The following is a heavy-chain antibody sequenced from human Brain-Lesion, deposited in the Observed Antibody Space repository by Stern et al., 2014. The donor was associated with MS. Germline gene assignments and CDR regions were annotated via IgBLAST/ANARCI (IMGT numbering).Heavy chain of an antibody. V-gene: IGHV1-18*01. CDR2: ISACNGET. Sequence: QVQLVESETEVKNPGASVKISCKASGYTFTTFAITWVRQVPGQGLEWMARISACNGETKKAQKFEGRVTLATDTSSDTAYMELRSLTSDDTAVYYCAREGFAGAHDYWGQGTLVTVSS. CDR3: AREGFAGAHDY. J-gene: IGHJ4*02. CDR1: GYTFTTFA.